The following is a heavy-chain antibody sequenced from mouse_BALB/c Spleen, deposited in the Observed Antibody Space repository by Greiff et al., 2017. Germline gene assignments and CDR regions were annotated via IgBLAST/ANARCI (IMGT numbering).Heavy chain of an antibody. CDR2: ISTYYGDA. V-gene: IGHV1S137*01. CDR1: GYTFTDYA. CDR3: ERCEEYGSSGDGLAY. D-gene: IGHD2-10*02. J-gene: IGHJ3*01. Sequence: QVQLKQSGAELVRPGVSVKISCKGSGYTFTDYAMHWVKQSHAKSLEWIGVISTYYGDASYNQKFKGKATMTVDKSSSTAYMELARLTSVDSAIYYGERCEEYGSSGDGLAYWGQGTLVTVSA.